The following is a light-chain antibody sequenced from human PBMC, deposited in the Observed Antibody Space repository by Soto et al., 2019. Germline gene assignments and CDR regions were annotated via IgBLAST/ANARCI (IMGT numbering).Light chain of an antibody. CDR1: SSDVGGYNY. CDR3: SSYTSSSTVL. Sequence: QSVLTQPASVSGSPGQSITISCIGSSSDVGGYNYVSWYQQHPGKAPKLMIYDVSDRPSGISNRFSGSKSGNTASLTISGLQAEDEADYYCSSYTSSSTVLFGGGTQLTVL. J-gene: IGLJ2*01. CDR2: DVS. V-gene: IGLV2-14*01.